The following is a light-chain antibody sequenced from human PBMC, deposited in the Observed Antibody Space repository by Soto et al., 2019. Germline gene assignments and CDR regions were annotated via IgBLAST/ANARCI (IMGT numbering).Light chain of an antibody. J-gene: IGLJ2*01. Sequence: QSALTQPASVSGSPGQSITISCTGSIGDIGDYKYVSWYTQHPGKAPKLMIDDVSNRPSGVSNRFSASKSGNTASLTISGLQAEDEAAYYCSSYTRTNFGIFGGGTKLPV. CDR1: IGDIGDYKY. CDR2: DVS. CDR3: SSYTRTNFGI. V-gene: IGLV2-14*01.